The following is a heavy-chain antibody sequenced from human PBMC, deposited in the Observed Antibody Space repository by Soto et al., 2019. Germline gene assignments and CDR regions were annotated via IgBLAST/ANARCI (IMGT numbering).Heavy chain of an antibody. D-gene: IGHD6-13*01. CDR1: GGTFSSYA. V-gene: IGHV1-69*01. CDR3: ARVLEAAPCPTWFDP. J-gene: IGHJ5*02. Sequence: VQLVQSGAEVKKPGSSVKVSCKASGGTFSSYAISWVRQAPGQGLEWMGGIIPMFATGNYAQKFQGRATITADESTTTAYMELSSLRSEDTAVYYCARVLEAAPCPTWFDPWGQGTLVTVSS. CDR2: IIPMFATG.